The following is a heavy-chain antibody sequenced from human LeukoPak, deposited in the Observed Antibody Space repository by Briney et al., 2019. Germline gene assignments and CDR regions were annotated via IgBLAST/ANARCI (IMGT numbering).Heavy chain of an antibody. CDR1: GGSFSGYY. Sequence: SETLSLTCAVYGGSFSGYYCSWIRQPPGKGLEWIGEINHSGSTNYNPSLKSRVTISVDTSKNQFSLKLSSVTAADTAVYYCARTWGYYDSSGYPHWGQGTLVTVSS. D-gene: IGHD3-22*01. CDR3: ARTWGYYDSSGYPH. V-gene: IGHV4-34*01. CDR2: INHSGST. J-gene: IGHJ4*02.